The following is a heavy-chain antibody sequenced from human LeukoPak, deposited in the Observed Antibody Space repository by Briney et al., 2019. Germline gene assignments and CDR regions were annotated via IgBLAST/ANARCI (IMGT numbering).Heavy chain of an antibody. D-gene: IGHD6-13*01. V-gene: IGHV3-21*01. CDR3: ARDISSWVPSNYGMDV. J-gene: IGHJ6*02. Sequence: GGSLRLSCAASGFTFSSYSMNWVRQAPGKGLEWVSSISSSSSYIYYADSVKGRFTISRDNAKNSLYLQMNSLRAEDTAVYYCARDISSWVPSNYGMDVWGQGTTVTVSS. CDR2: ISSSSSYI. CDR1: GFTFSSYS.